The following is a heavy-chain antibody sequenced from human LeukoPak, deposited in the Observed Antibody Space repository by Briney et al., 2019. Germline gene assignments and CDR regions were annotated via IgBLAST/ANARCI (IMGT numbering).Heavy chain of an antibody. CDR2: NYNSEIT. J-gene: IGHJ4*02. CDR3: ARKLGGYIGYDYLIEY. V-gene: IGHV4-39*07. D-gene: IGHD5-12*01. CDR1: GDSISSTTYF. Sequence: PSEPLSLPCTVSGDSISSTTYFGAWIRQPPGKGLGGIGNNYNSEITHYTPSLKRQITMKVDKSKNQLSLQVKSVTAADTAVYYCARKLGGYIGYDYLIEYWGQGTLVTVSS.